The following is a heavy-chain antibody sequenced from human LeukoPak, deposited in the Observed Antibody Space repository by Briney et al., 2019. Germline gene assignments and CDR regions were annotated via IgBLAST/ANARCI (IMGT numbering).Heavy chain of an antibody. CDR3: AKDMNSYCSGSSYNPWGPFDS. V-gene: IGHV3-9*01. CDR1: GFTFDNYA. D-gene: IGHD3-10*02. Sequence: GRSLRLSCAASGFTFDNYAMHWARQAPGKGLEWVSGIAWNSGNTGFADSVKGRFTISRDNAENSLYLQMNSLTPEDTAFYFCAKDMNSYCSGSSYNPWGPFDSWGQGTLVTVSS. J-gene: IGHJ4*02. CDR2: IAWNSGNT.